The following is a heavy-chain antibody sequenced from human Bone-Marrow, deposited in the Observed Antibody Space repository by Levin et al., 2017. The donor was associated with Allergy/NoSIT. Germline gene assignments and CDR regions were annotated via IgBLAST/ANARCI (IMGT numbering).Heavy chain of an antibody. CDR3: ARDTPQGEAVAGSNGGWYFDL. Sequence: GESLKISCAASGFTVSSNYMSWVRQAPGKGLEWVSVIYSGGSTYYADSVQGRFTISRDNSKNTLYLQMNSLRAEDTAVYYCARDTPQGEAVAGSNGGWYFDLWGRGTLVTVSS. CDR1: GFTVSSNY. CDR2: IYSGGST. V-gene: IGHV3-53*01. D-gene: IGHD6-19*01. J-gene: IGHJ2*01.